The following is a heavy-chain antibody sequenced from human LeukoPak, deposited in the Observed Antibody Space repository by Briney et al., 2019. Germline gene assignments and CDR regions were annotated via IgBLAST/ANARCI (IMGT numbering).Heavy chain of an antibody. CDR1: GGSFSGYY. J-gene: IGHJ4*02. D-gene: IGHD3-10*01. Sequence: PSETLSLTCAVYGGSFSGYYWSWIRQPPGKGLEWIGEINHSGSTNYNPSLKSRVTISVDTSKNQFSLKLSSVTAADTAVYYCAREGPRDYYGSGSYPIDYFGYWGQGTLVTVSS. V-gene: IGHV4-34*01. CDR3: AREGPRDYYGSGSYPIDYFGY. CDR2: INHSGST.